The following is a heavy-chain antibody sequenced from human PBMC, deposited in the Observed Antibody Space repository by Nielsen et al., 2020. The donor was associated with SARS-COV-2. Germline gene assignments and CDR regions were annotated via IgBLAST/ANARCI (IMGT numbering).Heavy chain of an antibody. D-gene: IGHD5-18*01. V-gene: IGHV2-70*18. CDR1: GGSIRSDNW. CDR2: IDWDDDK. CDR3: ARISSYPRFDFDY. J-gene: IGHJ4*02. Sequence: TLSLTCAVFGGSIRSDNWWTWVRQPPGKALEWLALIDWDDDKYYSTSLKTRLTISKDTSKNQVVLTMTNMDPVDTATYYCARISSYPRFDFDYWGQGTLVTVSS.